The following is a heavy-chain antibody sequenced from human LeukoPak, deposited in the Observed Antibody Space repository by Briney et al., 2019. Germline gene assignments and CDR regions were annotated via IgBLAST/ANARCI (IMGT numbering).Heavy chain of an antibody. Sequence: GGSLRLSCAASGFALSTNYMTWVRQAPGKGLEWVAFIRYDGSDKYYADSVKGRFTISRDNSKNTLYLQMNSLRAEDTAVYYCAKDVTLGDYDSSGYYEDAFDIWGQGTMVTVSS. J-gene: IGHJ3*02. CDR2: IRYDGSDK. CDR3: AKDVTLGDYDSSGYYEDAFDI. V-gene: IGHV3-30*02. D-gene: IGHD3-22*01. CDR1: GFALSTNY.